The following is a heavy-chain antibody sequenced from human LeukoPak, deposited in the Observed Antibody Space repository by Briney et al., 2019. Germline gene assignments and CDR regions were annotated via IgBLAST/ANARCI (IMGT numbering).Heavy chain of an antibody. J-gene: IGHJ3*02. D-gene: IGHD3-10*01. V-gene: IGHV4-61*02. CDR2: IYTSGST. Sequence: SQTLSLTCTVSGGSISSGSYYWSWIRQPAGKGLEWIGRIYTSGSTNYNPSLKSRVTMSVDTSKNQFALKLSSVTAADTAVYYCARDSVGDAFDIWGQGTMVTVSS. CDR1: GGSISSGSYY. CDR3: ARDSVGDAFDI.